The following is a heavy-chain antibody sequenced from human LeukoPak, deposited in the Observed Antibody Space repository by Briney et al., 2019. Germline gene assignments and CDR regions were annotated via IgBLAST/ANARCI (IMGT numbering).Heavy chain of an antibody. D-gene: IGHD6-19*01. V-gene: IGHV1-18*04. CDR3: ARDLVPKYSSGWLASGY. CDR1: GYTFTSYG. J-gene: IGHJ4*02. Sequence: VASVKVSCKASGYTFTSYGISWVRQAPGQGLEWMGWISAYNGNTNYAQNLQGRVTMTTDTSTSTAYMELRSLRSDDTAVYYCARDLVPKYSSGWLASGYWGQGTLVTVSS. CDR2: ISAYNGNT.